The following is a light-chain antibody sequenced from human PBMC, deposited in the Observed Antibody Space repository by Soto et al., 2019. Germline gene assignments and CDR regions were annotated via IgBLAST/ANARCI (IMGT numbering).Light chain of an antibody. Sequence: EIVLTQSPATLSLSPGERATLSCRASQSVSSYLAWYQQKPGQAPRLLIYDASNRATGIPARFSGSGSGTDFPLTISSLEPEDFAVYYCQQRSNWHFGPGTKVDIK. CDR1: QSVSSY. J-gene: IGKJ3*01. CDR3: QQRSNWH. V-gene: IGKV3-11*01. CDR2: DAS.